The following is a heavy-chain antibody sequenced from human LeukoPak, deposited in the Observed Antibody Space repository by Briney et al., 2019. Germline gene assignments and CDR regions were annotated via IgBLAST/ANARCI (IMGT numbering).Heavy chain of an antibody. V-gene: IGHV1-2*06. CDR2: INPNSGGT. Sequence: ASVKVSCKASGYTFTGYFMHWVRQAPGQGLEWMGRINPNSGGTNYAQKFQGRVTMTRDTSISTAYMELSRLRSDDTAVYYCARAGATVTTSDYYYGMDVWGQGTTVTVSS. CDR3: ARAGATVTTSDYYYGMDV. D-gene: IGHD4-4*01. J-gene: IGHJ6*02. CDR1: GYTFTGYF.